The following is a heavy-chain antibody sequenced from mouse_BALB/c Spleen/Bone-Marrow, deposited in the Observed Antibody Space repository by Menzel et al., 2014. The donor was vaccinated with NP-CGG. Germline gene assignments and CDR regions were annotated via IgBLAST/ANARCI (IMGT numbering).Heavy chain of an antibody. V-gene: IGHV4-1*02. CDR3: AKNYYYGYVAY. CDR2: INPDSSTI. CDR1: GFDFSRYW. J-gene: IGHJ3*01. D-gene: IGHD1-2*01. Sequence: EVQLVESGGGLVQPGGSLKLSCAASGFDFSRYWMTWVRQAPGKGLEWIGEINPDSSTINYTPSLKDKSIISRDNAKNTLYLQMRKVRSEDTALYYCAKNYYYGYVAYWGQGTLVTVSA.